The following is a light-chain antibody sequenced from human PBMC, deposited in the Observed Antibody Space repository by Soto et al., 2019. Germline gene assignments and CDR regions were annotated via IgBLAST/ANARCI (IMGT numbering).Light chain of an antibody. CDR2: RSK. Sequence: QSVLTQPASASGTPGQRVTISCSRSNSNIGSNYVYWYQQFPGRAPKLLIYRSKERPSGVPDRFSGSKSGTSASLAISGLRSDDEADYYCGTWDDSLNAHVFGIGTKSPS. V-gene: IGLV1-47*01. CDR1: NSNIGSNY. J-gene: IGLJ1*01. CDR3: GTWDDSLNAHV.